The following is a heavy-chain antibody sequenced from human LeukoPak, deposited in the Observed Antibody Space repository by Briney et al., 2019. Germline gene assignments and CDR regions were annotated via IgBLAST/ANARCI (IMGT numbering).Heavy chain of an antibody. Sequence: ASVKVSCKASGYTFTGYYMHWVRQAPGQGLAWMGWINPNSGGTNYAQKFQGRVTMTRDTSISTAYMELSRLRSDDTAVYYCAPRIAVAGSDFDYWGQGTLVTVSS. V-gene: IGHV1-2*02. CDR1: GYTFTGYY. J-gene: IGHJ4*02. CDR3: APRIAVAGSDFDY. D-gene: IGHD6-19*01. CDR2: INPNSGGT.